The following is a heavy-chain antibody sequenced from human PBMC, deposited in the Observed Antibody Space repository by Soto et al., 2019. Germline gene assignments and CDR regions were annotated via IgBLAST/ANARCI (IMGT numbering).Heavy chain of an antibody. D-gene: IGHD6-25*01. CDR1: GFSFSHNY. Sequence: QVQLVESGGGLVKPGGSLRLSCAASGFSFSHNYMNWIRQVPGKGLEWLSYISGSSSDTNYADSVRGRFTISRDNAKNSLYLQMNSLRVEDTGGYYCVKEARLADVWGQGTTVTVSS. V-gene: IGHV3-11*06. CDR2: ISGSSSDT. CDR3: VKEARLADV. J-gene: IGHJ6*02.